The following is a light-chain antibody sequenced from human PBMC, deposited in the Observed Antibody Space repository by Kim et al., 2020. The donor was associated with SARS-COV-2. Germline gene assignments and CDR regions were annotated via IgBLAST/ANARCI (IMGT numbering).Light chain of an antibody. J-gene: IGKJ3*01. CDR2: MTS. CDR3: QQYRYWSHT. V-gene: IGKV1-5*03. Sequence: DVQMTQSPSTLSADVGDRVIITCRASQNLDDWLAWYQHKPGKAPKLLIYMTSNLESGVPSRFSGSGSGTEFTLTISSLQPDDFATYYCQQYRYWSHTFGPGTKVDIK. CDR1: QNLDDW.